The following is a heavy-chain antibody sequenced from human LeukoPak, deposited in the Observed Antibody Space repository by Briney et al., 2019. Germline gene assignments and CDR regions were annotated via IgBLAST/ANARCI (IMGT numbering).Heavy chain of an antibody. Sequence: GGSLRLSCAVSGLTFSSYNMNWVRQAPGKGLEWVSYISNSGSMIYYADSVKGRFTLSRDNSKNTLYLQMNSLRAEDTAVYYCARDSTPYGMDVWGQGTTVTVSS. CDR3: ARDSTPYGMDV. V-gene: IGHV3-48*01. CDR2: ISNSGSMI. J-gene: IGHJ6*02. CDR1: GLTFSSYN.